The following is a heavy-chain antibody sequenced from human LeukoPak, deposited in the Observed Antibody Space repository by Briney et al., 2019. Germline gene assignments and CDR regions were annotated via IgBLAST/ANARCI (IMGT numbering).Heavy chain of an antibody. J-gene: IGHJ4*02. CDR3: ARDPTTQTFDY. CDR1: GYTFTGHY. V-gene: IGHV1-18*04. CDR2: ISTYNGNT. D-gene: IGHD4-11*01. Sequence: ASVKVSCKASGYTFTGHYLHWVRQAPGQGLEWMGWISTYNGNTNYAQKLQGRVTMTTDTSTTTAYMELRSLTSDDTAVYYCARDPTTQTFDYWGQGTLVTVSS.